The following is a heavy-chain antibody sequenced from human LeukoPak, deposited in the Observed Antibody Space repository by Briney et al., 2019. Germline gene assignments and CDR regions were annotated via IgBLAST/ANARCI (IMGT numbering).Heavy chain of an antibody. CDR1: GGSFSGYY. D-gene: IGHD5-12*01. CDR2: INHSGST. J-gene: IGHJ4*02. CDR3: ARGFLATNTD. Sequence: SETLSLTCAVYGGSFSGYYWSWIRQPPGKGLEWVGEINHSGSTNYNPSLKSRVTISVDTSKNQFSLKLSSVTAADTAVYYCARGFLATNTDWGQGTLVTVSS. V-gene: IGHV4-34*01.